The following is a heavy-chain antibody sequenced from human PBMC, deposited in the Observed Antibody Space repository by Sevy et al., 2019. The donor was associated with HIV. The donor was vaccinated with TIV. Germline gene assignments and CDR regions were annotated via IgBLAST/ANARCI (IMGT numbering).Heavy chain of an antibody. D-gene: IGHD4-17*01. CDR3: ARDLPASATTVAHFDY. V-gene: IGHV3-48*03. Sequence: GGSLRLSCAASGFTFSSYEMNWVRQAPGKGLEWVSYITNSGSAEYYSHSVRGRFTISRDNTKNSLYLQMNSLRAEDTALYYCARDLPASATTVAHFDYWGRGTLVTVSS. CDR1: GFTFSSYE. J-gene: IGHJ4*02. CDR2: ITNSGSAE.